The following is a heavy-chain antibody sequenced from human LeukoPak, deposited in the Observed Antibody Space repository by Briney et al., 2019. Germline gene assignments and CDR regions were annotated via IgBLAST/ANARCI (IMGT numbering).Heavy chain of an antibody. D-gene: IGHD7-27*01. CDR1: GGSISSDAYR. CDR3: ARLDWGSGGSGSFDY. V-gene: IGHV4-39*01. CDR2: IYYSGYT. J-gene: IGHJ4*02. Sequence: SETLSLTCTVSGGSISSDAYRWGWIRQPPGEGLEWIGNIYYSGYTYYNPSLKSRVTISVDTSMNQLSLKLTSVTAADTAVYYCARLDWGSGGSGSFDYWGQGTLVTVSS.